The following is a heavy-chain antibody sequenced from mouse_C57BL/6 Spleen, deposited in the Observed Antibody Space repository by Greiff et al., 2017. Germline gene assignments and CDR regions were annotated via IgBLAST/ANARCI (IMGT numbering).Heavy chain of an antibody. V-gene: IGHV1-72*01. J-gene: IGHJ1*03. CDR2: IDPNSGGT. D-gene: IGHD1-1*01. CDR1: GYTFTSYW. Sequence: VQLQQPGAELVKPGASVKLSCKASGYTFTSYWMHWVKQRPGRGLEWIGRIDPNSGGTKYNEKFKSKATLTVDKPSSTAYMQLSSLTSEDSAAYYCARRGDYYGSSYWYFDVCGTGTTVTVSS. CDR3: ARRGDYYGSSYWYFDV.